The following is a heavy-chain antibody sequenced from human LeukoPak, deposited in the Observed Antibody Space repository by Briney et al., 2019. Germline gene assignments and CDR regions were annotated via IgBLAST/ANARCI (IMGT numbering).Heavy chain of an antibody. CDR3: TRLAVVGDY. J-gene: IGHJ4*02. CDR1: GFTFSGSA. CDR2: IRSKANSYAT. D-gene: IGHD6-19*01. Sequence: PGGSLRLSCAASGFTFSGSAMHWVRQASGKGLEWVGRIRSKANSYATAYAASVKGRFTISRDDSKNTAYLQMNSLKTEDTAVYYCTRLAVVGDYWGQGTLVTVSS. V-gene: IGHV3-73*01.